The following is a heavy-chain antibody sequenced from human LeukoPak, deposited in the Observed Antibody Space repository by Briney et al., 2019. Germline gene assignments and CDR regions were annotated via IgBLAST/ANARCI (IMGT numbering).Heavy chain of an antibody. CDR2: INLYSGGA. J-gene: IGHJ6*02. V-gene: IGHV1-2*04. Sequence: ASVKVSCKASGYAFTDYYMHWVRQAPGQGLEWMGCINLYSGGAHYAQKFQDWLSMTRDTSINTAYMELSSLRSDDTAVYYCAREILGRSNGGSNYFGMEVWGQGTTVTVSS. CDR3: AREILGRSNGGSNYFGMEV. D-gene: IGHD2-15*01. CDR1: GYAFTDYY.